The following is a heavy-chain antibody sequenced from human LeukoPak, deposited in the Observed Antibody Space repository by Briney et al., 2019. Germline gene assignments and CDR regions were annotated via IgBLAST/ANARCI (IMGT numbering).Heavy chain of an antibody. CDR1: GYSFTTYW. D-gene: IGHD5-18*01. V-gene: IGHV5-51*01. CDR2: IYPGDPET. J-gene: IGHJ4*02. CDR3: ARHQAAMVDY. Sequence: GESLKISCRGSGYSFTTYWIGWVRQMPGKGLEWMGIIYPGDPETSYSPSFQGQVTISADKSISTAYLQWSSLKASDTAMYYCARHQAAMVDYWGQGTLVTVSS.